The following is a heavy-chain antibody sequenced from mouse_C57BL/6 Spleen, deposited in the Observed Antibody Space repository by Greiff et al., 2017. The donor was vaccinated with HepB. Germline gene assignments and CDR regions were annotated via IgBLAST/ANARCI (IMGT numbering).Heavy chain of an antibody. V-gene: IGHV1-54*01. J-gene: IGHJ3*01. CDR3: ARHEYLDGYSWFAY. D-gene: IGHD2-3*01. CDR1: GYAFTNYL. Sequence: VQRVESGAELVRPGTSVKVSCKASGYAFTNYLIEWVKQRPGQGLEWIGVINPGIGGTNYNEKFKGKATLTADKSSSTAYMQLSSLTSEDSAVYFFARHEYLDGYSWFAYWGQGTLVTVSA. CDR2: INPGIGGT.